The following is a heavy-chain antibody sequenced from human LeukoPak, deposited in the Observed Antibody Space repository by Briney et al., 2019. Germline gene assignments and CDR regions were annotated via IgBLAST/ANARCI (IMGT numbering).Heavy chain of an antibody. D-gene: IGHD2-2*01. CDR3: ARGGIVVVPAAYYFVY. CDR1: GFTVSSNY. V-gene: IGHV3-48*01. J-gene: IGHJ4*02. Sequence: PGGSLRLSCAASGFTVSSNYMSWVRQAPGKGLEWVSYISSSSSTIYYADSVKGRFTISRDNAKNSLYLQMNSLRAEDTAVYYCARGGIVVVPAAYYFVYWGQGTLVTVSS. CDR2: ISSSSSTI.